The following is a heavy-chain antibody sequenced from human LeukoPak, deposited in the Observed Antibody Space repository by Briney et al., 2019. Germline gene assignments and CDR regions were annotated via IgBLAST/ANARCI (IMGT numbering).Heavy chain of an antibody. CDR1: GGSISSYY. CDR2: IYYSGGT. V-gene: IGHV4-59*01. D-gene: IGHD6-13*01. Sequence: PSEALSLTCTVSGGSISSYYWSWIRQPPGKGLEWIGYIYYSGGTNYNPSLKSRVTISVDTSKNQFSLKLSSVTAADTAVYYCARGTYSSSWSKDGMDVWGQGTTVTVSS. J-gene: IGHJ6*02. CDR3: ARGTYSSSWSKDGMDV.